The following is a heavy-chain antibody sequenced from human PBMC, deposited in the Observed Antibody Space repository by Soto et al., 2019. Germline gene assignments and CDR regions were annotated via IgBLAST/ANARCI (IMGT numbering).Heavy chain of an antibody. CDR1: GYTFTSYA. J-gene: IGHJ6*02. V-gene: IGHV1-3*01. Sequence: ASVKVSCKASGYTFTSYAMHWVRQAPGQRLDWMGWINAGNGNTKYSQKFQGRVTITRDTSASTAYMELSSLRSEDTAVYYCASSYSNYALIDYYYYGMDFWGQGTSVTVSS. CDR3: ASSYSNYALIDYYYYGMDF. D-gene: IGHD4-4*01. CDR2: INAGNGNT.